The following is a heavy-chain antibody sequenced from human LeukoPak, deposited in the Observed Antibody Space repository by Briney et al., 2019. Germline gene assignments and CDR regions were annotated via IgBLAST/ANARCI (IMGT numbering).Heavy chain of an antibody. CDR2: IDPNGGVT. Sequence: ASVKVSCKASGYTFSGYYMHWLRQAPGQGLEWMGWIDPNGGVTNYAQKFQGRVTMTRDTSISTAYMELSRLRSDDTAVYYCARDGGDGYNFYYWGQGTLVTVSS. J-gene: IGHJ4*02. CDR3: ARDGGDGYNFYY. D-gene: IGHD5-24*01. V-gene: IGHV1-2*02. CDR1: GYTFSGYY.